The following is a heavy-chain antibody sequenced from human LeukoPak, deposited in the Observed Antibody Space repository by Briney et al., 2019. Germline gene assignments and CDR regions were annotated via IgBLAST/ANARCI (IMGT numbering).Heavy chain of an antibody. V-gene: IGHV1-69*13. CDR3: ARVLGYCTNGVCPGRWFDP. D-gene: IGHD2-8*01. CDR2: IIPIFGTA. CDR1: GYSFTNNA. Sequence: ASVKVSCKASGYSFTNNAISWVRQAPGQGLEWMGGIIPIFGTANYAQKFQGRVTITADESTSTAYMELSSLRSEDTAVYYCARVLGYCTNGVCPGRWFDPWGQGTLVTVSS. J-gene: IGHJ5*02.